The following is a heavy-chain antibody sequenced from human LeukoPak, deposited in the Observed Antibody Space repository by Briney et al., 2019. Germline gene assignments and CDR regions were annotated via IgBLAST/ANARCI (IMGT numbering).Heavy chain of an antibody. CDR1: GGSISSYY. J-gene: IGHJ5*02. CDR2: IYYSGST. CDR3: AREVSSTWFEWFDP. D-gene: IGHD6-13*01. V-gene: IGHV4-59*01. Sequence: SETLSLTCTVSGGSISSYYWSWIRQPPGKGQEWIGYIYYSGSTNYNPSLKSRVIISMDTSKNQFSLKLSSVTAADTAVYYCAREVSSTWFEWFDPWGQGTLVTVSS.